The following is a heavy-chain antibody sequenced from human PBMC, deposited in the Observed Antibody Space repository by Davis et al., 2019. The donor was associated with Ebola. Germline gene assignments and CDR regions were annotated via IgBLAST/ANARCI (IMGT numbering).Heavy chain of an antibody. V-gene: IGHV3-30-3*01. J-gene: IGHJ6*02. CDR2: ISYDGSNK. CDR1: GFTFSSYA. Sequence: GGSLRLSCAASGFTFSSYAMHWVRQAPGKGLEWVAVISYDGSNKYYADSVKGRFTISRDNAKNSLYLQMNSLRAEDTAVYYCARRIQLWTNYYYYGMDVWGQGTTVTVSS. CDR3: ARRIQLWTNYYYYGMDV. D-gene: IGHD5-18*01.